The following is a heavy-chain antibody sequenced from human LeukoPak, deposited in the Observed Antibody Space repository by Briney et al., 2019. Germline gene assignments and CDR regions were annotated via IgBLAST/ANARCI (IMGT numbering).Heavy chain of an antibody. V-gene: IGHV3-23*01. J-gene: IGHJ6*03. CDR2: ISGSGGST. D-gene: IGHD4-17*01. Sequence: PGGSLRLSCAASGFTFSSYAMSWVRQAPGKGLEWVSAISGSGGSTYYADSVKGRFTISRDDSKNTLYLQMNSLRAEDTAVYYCAKDLKTVTIGRLMDVWGKGTTVTVSS. CDR3: AKDLKTVTIGRLMDV. CDR1: GFTFSSYA.